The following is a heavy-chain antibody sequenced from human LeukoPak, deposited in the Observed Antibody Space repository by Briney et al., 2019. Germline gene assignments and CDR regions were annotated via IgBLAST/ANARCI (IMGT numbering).Heavy chain of an antibody. D-gene: IGHD6-19*01. V-gene: IGHV3-23*01. Sequence: GGSLTLSCAASGFTFSSHAMAWVRQAPGKGLEWVSGISGSGGSTYYTDSVKGRFTISRDNSKNTLSLQMNSLRPEDTAVYYCARVDSSGWLIYGMDVWGQGTTVTVSS. CDR1: GFTFSSHA. CDR2: ISGSGGST. CDR3: ARVDSSGWLIYGMDV. J-gene: IGHJ6*02.